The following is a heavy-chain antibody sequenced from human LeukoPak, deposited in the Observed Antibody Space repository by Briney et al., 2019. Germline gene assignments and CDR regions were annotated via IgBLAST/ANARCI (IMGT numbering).Heavy chain of an antibody. CDR1: GFTVSNYY. CDR3: ARDNVGSLDY. CDR2: IKTDGNTA. J-gene: IGHJ4*02. V-gene: IGHV3-74*01. Sequence: QPGGSLILSCAASGFTVSNYYMSWVRQAPGEGLVWLSLIKTDGNTAPYADSVKGRFTFSRDNAKNTLYLQMDSLRVEDTGVYYCARDNVGSLDYWGQGTLVTVSS. D-gene: IGHD3-10*01.